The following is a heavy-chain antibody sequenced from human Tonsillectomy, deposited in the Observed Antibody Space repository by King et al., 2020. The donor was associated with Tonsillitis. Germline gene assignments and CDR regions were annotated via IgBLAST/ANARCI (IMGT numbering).Heavy chain of an antibody. CDR2: IYYSGIP. V-gene: IGHV4-39*01. CDR3: ARMGPDY. J-gene: IGHJ4*02. Sequence: QLQESGPRLVKPSETLSLTCTVSGGSIGSSNYYWGWIRQPPGKGLEWIGCIYYSGIPYYSPSLKSRVTISVDTSRNQFSLSLRFVTAADTAVYYCARMGPDYWGQGTLVTVSS. CDR1: GGSIGSSNYY.